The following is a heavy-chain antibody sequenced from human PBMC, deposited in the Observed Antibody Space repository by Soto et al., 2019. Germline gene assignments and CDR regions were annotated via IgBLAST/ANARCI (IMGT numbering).Heavy chain of an antibody. J-gene: IGHJ3*02. D-gene: IGHD3-10*01. CDR1: GFTFSSYG. CDR2: IWYDGSNK. Sequence: HPVGSLRLSCAASGFTFSSYGMHWVRQAPGKGLEWVAVIWYDGSNKYYADSVKGRFTISRDNSKNTLYLQMNSLRAEDTAVYYCARVNTMVRGAIPHIWGQGTMVTVSS. V-gene: IGHV3-33*01. CDR3: ARVNTMVRGAIPHI.